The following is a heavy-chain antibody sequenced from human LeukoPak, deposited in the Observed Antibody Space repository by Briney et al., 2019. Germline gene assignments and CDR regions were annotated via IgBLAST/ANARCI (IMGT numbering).Heavy chain of an antibody. CDR2: INHSGST. V-gene: IGHV4-34*01. Sequence: SETLSLTCAVYGGSFSGYYWSWIRQPPGKGLEWIGEINHSGSTNYNPSLKSRVTISVDTSKNQFSLKLSSVAAADTAVYYCARRVAAAGTGPTIDYWGQGTLVTVSS. D-gene: IGHD6-13*01. CDR3: ARRVAAAGTGPTIDY. J-gene: IGHJ4*02. CDR1: GGSFSGYY.